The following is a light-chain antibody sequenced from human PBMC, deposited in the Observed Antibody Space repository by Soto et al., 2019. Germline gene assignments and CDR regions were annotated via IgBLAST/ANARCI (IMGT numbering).Light chain of an antibody. CDR1: QSISSY. CDR3: QQYNSYSVT. Sequence: DIQMTQSPSSLSASVGDRVTITCRASQSISSYLNWYQQKPGKAPKLLIYAASSLQSGVPSRISGSGSGTDFTLTISSLQPDDFATYYCQQYNSYSVTFGQGTKVDIK. V-gene: IGKV1-39*01. J-gene: IGKJ1*01. CDR2: AAS.